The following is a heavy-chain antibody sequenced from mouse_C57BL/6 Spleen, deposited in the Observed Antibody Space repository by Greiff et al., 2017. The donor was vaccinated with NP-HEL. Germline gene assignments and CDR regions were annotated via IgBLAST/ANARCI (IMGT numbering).Heavy chain of an antibody. CDR1: GFTFTDYY. Sequence: EVKLMESGGGLVQPGGSLSLSCAASGFTFTDYYMSWVRQPPGKALEWLGFIRNKANGYTTEYSASVKGRFTISRDNSQSILYLQMNALRAEDSATYYCARWGYYDYDGYAMDYWGQGTSVTVSS. J-gene: IGHJ4*01. V-gene: IGHV7-3*01. D-gene: IGHD2-4*01. CDR2: IRNKANGYTT. CDR3: ARWGYYDYDGYAMDY.